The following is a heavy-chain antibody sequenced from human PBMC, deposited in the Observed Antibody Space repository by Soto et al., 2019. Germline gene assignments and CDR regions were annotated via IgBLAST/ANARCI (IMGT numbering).Heavy chain of an antibody. D-gene: IGHD2-21*01. V-gene: IGHV3-33*02. CDR2: INYDGSSK. CDR1: GFIFSAYG. Sequence: QVHLVESGGGAVQAGGSLRFSGATSGFIFSAYGQHWVRQAPSKGLEWVAFINYDGSSKFYGDSVKGRFTVSRDNSTNTLFLQLNSLRGADTATYYCARCKQKVIHGAMDVWGQGATVTVTS. CDR3: ARCKQKVIHGAMDV. J-gene: IGHJ6*02.